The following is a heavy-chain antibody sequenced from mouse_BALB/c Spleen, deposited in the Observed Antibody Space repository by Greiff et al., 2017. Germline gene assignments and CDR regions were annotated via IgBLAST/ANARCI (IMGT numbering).Heavy chain of an antibody. V-gene: IGHV14-3*02. CDR1: GFNIKDTY. CDR2: IDPANGNT. D-gene: IGHD1-2*01. Sequence: EVQLKESGAELVKPGASVKLSCTASGFNIKDTYMHWVKQRPEQGLEWIGRIDPANGNTKYDPKFQGKATITADTSSNTAYLQLSSLTSEDTAVYYCAVLRLRYFDVWGAGTTVTVSS. J-gene: IGHJ1*01. CDR3: AVLRLRYFDV.